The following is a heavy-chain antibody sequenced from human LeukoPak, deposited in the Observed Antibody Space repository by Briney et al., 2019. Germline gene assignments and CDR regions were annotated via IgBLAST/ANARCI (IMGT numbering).Heavy chain of an antibody. CDR1: GYTFSTYG. V-gene: IGHV1-18*01. D-gene: IGHD5-24*01. J-gene: IGHJ4*02. CDR2: ISVYGGNT. Sequence: GASVKVSCKASGYTFSTYGISWVRQAPGQGLEWMGWISVYGGNTNYAQNFQGRVAMTTDTSTSTAYMELRSLRSDDTAVYYCARDPDGAMDFDYWGQGTLVTVSS. CDR3: ARDPDGAMDFDY.